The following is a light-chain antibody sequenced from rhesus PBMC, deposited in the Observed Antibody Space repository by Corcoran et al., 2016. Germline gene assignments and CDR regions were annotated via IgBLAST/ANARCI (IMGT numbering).Light chain of an antibody. Sequence: DIQMNQSPSTLSASVGDRVTITSQASESLSNYLHWYQLKPVKIPKVLVYRASSLTSGTTPRFGGSGSGTHCTLTISSLQPEECVTYYGQQGYTYPWTFGQGTKVEIK. V-gene: IGKV1-43*03. CDR2: RAS. CDR3: QQGYTYPWT. J-gene: IGKJ1*01. CDR1: ESLSNY.